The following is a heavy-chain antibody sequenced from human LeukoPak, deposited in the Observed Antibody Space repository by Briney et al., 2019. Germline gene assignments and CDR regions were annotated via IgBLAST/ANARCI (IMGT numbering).Heavy chain of an antibody. D-gene: IGHD3-3*01. J-gene: IGHJ4*02. Sequence: RGSLRLSCAASGFTFSSYWMSWARQAPGKGLEWVANIKQDGSDKYYVDSVKGRFSISKDNAKNLLFLEMSSLRAEDTAVYYCAREYDFWRYLDYWGQGILVTVSS. CDR1: GFTFSSYW. CDR2: IKQDGSDK. V-gene: IGHV3-7*01. CDR3: AREYDFWRYLDY.